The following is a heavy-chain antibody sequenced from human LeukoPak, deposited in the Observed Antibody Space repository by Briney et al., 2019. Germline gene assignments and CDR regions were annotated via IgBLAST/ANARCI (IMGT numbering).Heavy chain of an antibody. D-gene: IGHD3-22*01. V-gene: IGHV4-59*11. Sequence: SETLSLTCTVSGGSISSHYWSWIRQPPGKGLEWIGYIYYSGSTNYNPSLKSRVTISVDTSKNQFSLKLRSVTAADTAVYYCARVHDSSGYDAFDIWGQGTMVTVSS. CDR2: IYYSGST. CDR3: ARVHDSSGYDAFDI. J-gene: IGHJ3*02. CDR1: GGSISSHY.